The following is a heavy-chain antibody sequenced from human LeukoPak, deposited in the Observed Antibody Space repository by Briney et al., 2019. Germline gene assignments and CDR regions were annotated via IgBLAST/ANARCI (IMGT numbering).Heavy chain of an antibody. D-gene: IGHD6-19*01. CDR1: GFTFSSYA. V-gene: IGHV3-23*01. CDR2: ISGSGGST. J-gene: IGHJ6*02. CDR3: AKDPFHTGYSSGWYDYYGMDV. Sequence: PGGSLRLSCAASGFTFSSYAMSWVRQAPGKGLEWVSAISGSGGSTYYADSVKGRFTISRDNSKNTLYLQMNSLRAEDTAVYYCAKDPFHTGYSSGWYDYYGMDVWGQGTTVTVSS.